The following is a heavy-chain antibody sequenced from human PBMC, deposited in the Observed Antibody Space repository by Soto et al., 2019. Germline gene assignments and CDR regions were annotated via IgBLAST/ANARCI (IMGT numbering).Heavy chain of an antibody. CDR3: ARGHFTMVYAQNGKGNWFDP. D-gene: IGHD2-8*01. CDR2: INHSGST. Sequence: SETLSLTCAVYGGSFSGYYWSWIRQPPGKGLEWIGEINHSGSTNYNPSLKSRVTISVDTSKNQFSLKLSSVTAADTAVYYCARGHFTMVYAQNGKGNWFDPWGQGTLVTVSS. V-gene: IGHV4-34*01. CDR1: GGSFSGYY. J-gene: IGHJ5*02.